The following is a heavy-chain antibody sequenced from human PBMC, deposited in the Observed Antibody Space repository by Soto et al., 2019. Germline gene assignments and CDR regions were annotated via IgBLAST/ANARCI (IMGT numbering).Heavy chain of an antibody. CDR1: GAALSSGVYF. CDR2: IYYSGGT. V-gene: IGHV4-61*08. Sequence: PSETLSLTCTVSGAALSSGVYFYTWVRQPPGKGLEWLGYIYYSGGTNYNPSLKSRVTISLDKSKSQFSLRLISVTAADMAVYYCTREKSDDNYFDPWGPGTLLTVYS. J-gene: IGHJ5*02. CDR3: TREKSDDNYFDP.